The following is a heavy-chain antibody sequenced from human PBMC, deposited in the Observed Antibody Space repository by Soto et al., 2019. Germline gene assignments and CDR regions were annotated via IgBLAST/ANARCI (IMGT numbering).Heavy chain of an antibody. V-gene: IGHV2-26*01. CDR3: ARISPLSYYDFWSGYSGFDD. D-gene: IGHD3-3*01. CDR2: IFSNDEK. J-gene: IGHJ4*02. Sequence: QVTLKESGPVLVKPTETLTLTCTVSGFSLSNARLGVSWIRQPPGKALEWLAHIFSNDEKSYSTSLKSRLTISKYTSKSQVVLNMTNMDPVDTATDYCARISPLSYYDFWSGYSGFDDWGQGTLVTVSS. CDR1: GFSLSNARLG.